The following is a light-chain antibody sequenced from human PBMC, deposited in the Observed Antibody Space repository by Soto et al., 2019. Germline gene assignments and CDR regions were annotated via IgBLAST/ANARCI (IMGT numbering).Light chain of an antibody. CDR2: GAS. Sequence: EIVLTQSPGTLSLSPGERTTLSCRASQSVSSSYLTWYQQKPGQAPRLLIYGASRRATGIPDRFSGSGSGTDFTLTISRLEPEYFAVYYCQQYGNSPLTFGQGTKVEIK. CDR1: QSVSSSY. V-gene: IGKV3-20*01. J-gene: IGKJ1*01. CDR3: QQYGNSPLT.